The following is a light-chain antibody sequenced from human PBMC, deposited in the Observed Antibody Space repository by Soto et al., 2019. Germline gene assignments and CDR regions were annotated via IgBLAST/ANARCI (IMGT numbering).Light chain of an antibody. J-gene: IGLJ2*01. Sequence: QSALTQPASVSGSPGQSITISCTGTSSDVGAYNDVSWYQHHPGKAPKLMIYDVSNRPSGVSNRFSGSKSVNTASLTISGLQAEDEADYYCYSFTTSSTLVFGGGTQLTVL. CDR2: DVS. V-gene: IGLV2-14*03. CDR1: SSDVGAYND. CDR3: YSFTTSSTLV.